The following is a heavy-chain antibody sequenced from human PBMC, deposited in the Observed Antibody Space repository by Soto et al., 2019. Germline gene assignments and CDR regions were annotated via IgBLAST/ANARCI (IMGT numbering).Heavy chain of an antibody. D-gene: IGHD2-21*01. CDR3: ARGAGESLFDY. J-gene: IGHJ4*02. CDR1: GFTFSSYS. Sequence: GGSLRLSCSASGFTFSSYSMNWVRQAPGKGLECVASISSSTTSRYIYHADSVKGRFTISRDNAKKSLYLQMNSLRAEDTAVYYCARGAGESLFDYWGQGTLVTVSS. V-gene: IGHV3-21*01. CDR2: ISSSTTSRYI.